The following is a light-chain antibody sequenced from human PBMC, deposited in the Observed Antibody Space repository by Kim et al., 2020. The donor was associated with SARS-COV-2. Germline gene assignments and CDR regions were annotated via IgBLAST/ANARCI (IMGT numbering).Light chain of an antibody. Sequence: QSINIACTGSSNDVGAYDHVSWYQQHPDKVPKLLIFNVNGRPSGVSSRFSGSKSGNTASLTISDLQTEDEADYYCSSYATSTTWVFGGGTQLTVL. CDR1: SNDVGAYDH. J-gene: IGLJ3*02. CDR3: SSYATSTTWV. CDR2: NVN. V-gene: IGLV2-14*04.